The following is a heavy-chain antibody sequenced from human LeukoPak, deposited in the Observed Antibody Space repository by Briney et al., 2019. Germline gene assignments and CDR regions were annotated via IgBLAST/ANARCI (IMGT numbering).Heavy chain of an antibody. J-gene: IGHJ3*02. D-gene: IGHD2-15*01. V-gene: IGHV4-4*02. CDR3: ARQRRLRVAFDI. CDR2: IYYSGST. Sequence: PSETLSLTCAVSGGSISSSNWWSWVRQPPGKGLEWIGEIYYSGSTNDNPSLKSRVDISVDTSKNQFSLKLSSVTAADTAVYYCARQRRLRVAFDIWGQGTMVTVSS. CDR1: GGSISSSNW.